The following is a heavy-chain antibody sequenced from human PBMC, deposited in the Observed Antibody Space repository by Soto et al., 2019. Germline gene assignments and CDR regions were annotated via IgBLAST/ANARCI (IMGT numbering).Heavy chain of an antibody. CDR1: GFTFSSYA. J-gene: IGHJ3*02. D-gene: IGHD3-10*01. CDR3: ANYGSGPGGPFDI. V-gene: IGHV3-23*01. CDR2: ISGSGGST. Sequence: GGSLSLSCAASGFTFSSYAMSWVRQAPGKGLEWVSAISGSGGSTYYADSVKGRFTISRDNSKNTLYLQMNSLRAEDTAVYYCANYGSGPGGPFDIWGQGTMVTVSS.